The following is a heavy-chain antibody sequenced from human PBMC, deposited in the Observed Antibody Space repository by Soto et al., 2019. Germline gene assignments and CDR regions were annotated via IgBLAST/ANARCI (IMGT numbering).Heavy chain of an antibody. CDR1: GFTFSRFA. V-gene: IGHV3-48*03. Sequence: EVQLVESGGGLVQPGGSLRLSCAASGFTFSRFALHWVRQAPGKGLEWISYISSSGSTACYASSVEGRFTISRDNANNSFYLQIASLRAEDTAFYYCTRAAWFPYETLYWGQGALVTVSS. D-gene: IGHD3-10*01. CDR3: TRAAWFPYETLY. CDR2: ISSSGSTA. J-gene: IGHJ4*02.